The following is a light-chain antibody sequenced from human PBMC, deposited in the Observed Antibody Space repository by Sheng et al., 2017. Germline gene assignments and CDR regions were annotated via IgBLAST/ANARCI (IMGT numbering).Light chain of an antibody. Sequence: SYVLTQPPSVSVAPGKTATITCGGNNIGSKSVHWYQQKPGQAPXLVIYNDSDRPSGIPERFSGSNSGNTATLTISRVEAGDEADYYCQVWDSSSDHYVFGTGTNVTVL. J-gene: IGLJ1*01. V-gene: IGLV3-21*04. CDR3: QVWDSSSDHYV. CDR1: NIGSKS. CDR2: NDS.